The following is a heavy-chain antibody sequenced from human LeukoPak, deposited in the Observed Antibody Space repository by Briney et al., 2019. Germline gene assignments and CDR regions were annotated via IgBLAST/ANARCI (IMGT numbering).Heavy chain of an antibody. CDR3: SRGGSTWNDY. V-gene: IGHV3-74*01. J-gene: IGHJ4*02. CDR2: IDLDGTRT. D-gene: IGHD6-13*01. Sequence: AGGSLRLSCAASGFTFSSYWMHWVRQTPGKGLVWVSRIDLDGTRTSYAASVKGRFTISRDNAKNTLYLQLNSLRVEDTAMYYCSRGGSTWNDYWGQGTLVTVSS. CDR1: GFTFSSYW.